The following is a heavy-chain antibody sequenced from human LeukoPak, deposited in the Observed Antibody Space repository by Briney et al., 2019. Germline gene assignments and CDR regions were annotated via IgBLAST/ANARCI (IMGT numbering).Heavy chain of an antibody. CDR2: LRGNGDT. CDR1: GFTFSSYA. V-gene: IGHV3-23*01. CDR3: AKASWVSTADAVL. J-gene: IGHJ4*02. Sequence: PGGSLRLSCAASGFTFSSYAMSWVREAPARGLEWVSSLRGNGDTFYADSVKGRFTLSRDESKNTGYLHLNELRVEDTAVYYCAKASWVSTADAVLWGQGTVVIVSS. D-gene: IGHD3-16*01.